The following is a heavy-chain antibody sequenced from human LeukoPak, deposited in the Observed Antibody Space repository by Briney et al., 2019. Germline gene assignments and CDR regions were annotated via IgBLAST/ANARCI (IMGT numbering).Heavy chain of an antibody. CDR1: GGSISSYY. CDR2: IYYSGST. V-gene: IGHV4-59*12. D-gene: IGHD5-24*01. Sequence: PSETLSLTCTVSGGSISSYYWSWIRQPPGKGLEWIGYIYYSGSTNYNPSLKSRVTISVDTSKNQFSLKLSSVTAADTAVYYCARGGIMATPDYWGQGTLVTVSS. CDR3: ARGGIMATPDY. J-gene: IGHJ4*02.